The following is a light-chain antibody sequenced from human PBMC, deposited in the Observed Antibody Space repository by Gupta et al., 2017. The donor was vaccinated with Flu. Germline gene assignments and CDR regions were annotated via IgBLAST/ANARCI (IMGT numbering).Light chain of an antibody. CDR2: RNN. CDR3: AAWDDSLSGSYV. V-gene: IGLV1-47*01. CDR1: GSNIGTNY. J-gene: IGLJ1*01. Sequence: TISCSGSGSNIGTNYIHWYQQLPGTAPKLLIFRNNQRPLGVPDRFSGSKSDTSASLAIRGLRSEDEADYYCAAWDDSLSGSYVLGTGTKVTVL.